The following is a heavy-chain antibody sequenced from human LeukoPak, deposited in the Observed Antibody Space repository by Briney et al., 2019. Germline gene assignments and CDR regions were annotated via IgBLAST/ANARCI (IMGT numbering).Heavy chain of an antibody. CDR1: GYTFTSYG. Sequence: GASVKVSCKASGYTFTSYGISWVRRAPGQGLEWMGWISAYNGNTNYAQKLQGRVTMTTDTSTSTAYMELRSLRSDDTAVYYCARDRMVRYYYYYMDVWGKGTTVTVSS. J-gene: IGHJ6*03. CDR2: ISAYNGNT. V-gene: IGHV1-18*01. D-gene: IGHD3-10*01. CDR3: ARDRMVRYYYYYMDV.